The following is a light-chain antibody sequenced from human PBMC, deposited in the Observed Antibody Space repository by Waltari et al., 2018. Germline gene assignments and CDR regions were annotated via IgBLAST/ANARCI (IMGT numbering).Light chain of an antibody. J-gene: IGKJ1*01. CDR3: QHYGSSLWT. CDR1: QTVSSAKY. Sequence: EIVLTQSPGTLSLTTGERATLSCRASQTVSSAKYVAWYQQKAGQAPRLLIYAASSRAAGIPDRFSGSGSGTDFTLTISRLEAEDFAVYYCQHYGSSLWTFGQGTQVEMK. CDR2: AAS. V-gene: IGKV3-20*01.